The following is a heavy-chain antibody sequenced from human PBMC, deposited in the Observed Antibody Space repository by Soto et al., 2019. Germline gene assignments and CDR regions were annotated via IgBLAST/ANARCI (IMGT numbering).Heavy chain of an antibody. CDR3: AKDDGGGLWYSSGYQNAFDI. D-gene: IGHD3-22*01. CDR2: ISGSGGST. J-gene: IGHJ3*02. Sequence: GGSLRLSCAASGFTFSSYAMSWVRQAPGKGLEWVSAISGSGGSTYYADSVKGRFTISRDNSKNTLYLQMNSLRAEDTAVYYCAKDDGGGLWYSSGYQNAFDIWGQGTMVTVSS. V-gene: IGHV3-23*01. CDR1: GFTFSSYA.